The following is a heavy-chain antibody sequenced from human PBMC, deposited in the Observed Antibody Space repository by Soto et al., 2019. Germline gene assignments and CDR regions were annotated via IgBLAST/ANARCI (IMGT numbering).Heavy chain of an antibody. V-gene: IGHV3-30*18. J-gene: IGHJ3*02. CDR2: ISGDGSKK. D-gene: IGHD2-15*01. CDR1: GFRFSGYG. CDR3: ANAIAPVVVVAAIQNAFDI. Sequence: GGSLRLSCAVSGFRFSGYGMHWVRPAPGKGLEWLAAISGDGSKKYFGDSVKGRFTISRDNSKNTLDLQINSLRAEDTAVYYCANAIAPVVVVAAIQNAFDIWGQGTMVTVSS.